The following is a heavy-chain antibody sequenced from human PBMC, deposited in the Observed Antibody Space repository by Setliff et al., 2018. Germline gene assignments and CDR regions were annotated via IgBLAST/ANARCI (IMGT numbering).Heavy chain of an antibody. CDR3: AREVLSTVVAWDY. V-gene: IGHV1-18*01. D-gene: IGHD4-17*01. CDR1: GYTFTNYG. CDR2: ISAYNGDT. Sequence: ASVKVSCKASGYTFTNYGINWVRQAPGQRLEWVGWISAYNGDTNYAQKFQGRVTMTTDRSTSTAYMELRSLKSDDTAVYYCAREVLSTVVAWDYWGQGTLVTVSS. J-gene: IGHJ4*02.